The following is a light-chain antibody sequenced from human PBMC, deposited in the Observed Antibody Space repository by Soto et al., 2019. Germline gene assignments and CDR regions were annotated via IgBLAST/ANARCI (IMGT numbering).Light chain of an antibody. CDR3: QQYYSSPWT. V-gene: IGKV4-1*01. CDR2: WAS. J-gene: IGKJ1*01. Sequence: DIVMTQSPDSLAVSLGERATINCKSSQSILYSSNNKNYLAWYQQKPGQPPKLLIYWASTRASGVPDRFSGSGSGTDFTLNISSLQAEDVAVYYCQQYYSSPWTFGQRTKVEIK. CDR1: QSILYSSNNKNY.